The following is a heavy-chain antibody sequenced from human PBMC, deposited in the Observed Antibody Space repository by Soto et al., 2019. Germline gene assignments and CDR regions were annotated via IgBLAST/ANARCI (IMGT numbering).Heavy chain of an antibody. Sequence: SETLSLTCTVSGGSISSGGYYWSWIRQHPGKGLEWIGYIYNSGSTYYNPSLKSRVTISVDTSKNQFSLKLSSVTAADTAVYYCARGVVVPAALDYWGQGTLVTVSS. CDR3: ARGVVVPAALDY. V-gene: IGHV4-31*03. D-gene: IGHD2-2*01. CDR2: IYNSGST. CDR1: GGSISSGGYY. J-gene: IGHJ4*02.